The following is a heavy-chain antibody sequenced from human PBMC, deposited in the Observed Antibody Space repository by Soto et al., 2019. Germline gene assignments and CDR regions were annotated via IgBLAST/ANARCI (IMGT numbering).Heavy chain of an antibody. CDR3: ARDPQGGYSYGYVH. J-gene: IGHJ4*02. CDR2: IYYSGST. CDR1: GGSISSGDYY. Sequence: SETLSLTCTVSGGSISSGDYYWSWIRQPPGKGLEWIGYIYYSGSTYYNPSLKSRVTISVDTSKNQFSLKLSSVTAADTAVYYCARDPQGGYSYGYVHWGQGTLVTVSS. D-gene: IGHD5-18*01. V-gene: IGHV4-30-4*01.